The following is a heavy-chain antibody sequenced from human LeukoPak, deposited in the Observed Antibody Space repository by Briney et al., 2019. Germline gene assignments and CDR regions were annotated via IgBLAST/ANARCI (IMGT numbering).Heavy chain of an antibody. CDR1: GYTFTGYY. D-gene: IGHD3-10*01. J-gene: IGHJ6*02. CDR2: INPNSGGT. Sequence: ASVKVSCKASGYTFTGYYMHWVRQAPGQGLEWMGWINPNSGGTNYAQKFQGRVTMTRDTSISTAYMELSRLRSDDTAVYYCARDPREITMVPGRYYYYGMDVWGQGTTVTVSS. CDR3: ARDPREITMVPGRYYYYGMDV. V-gene: IGHV1-2*02.